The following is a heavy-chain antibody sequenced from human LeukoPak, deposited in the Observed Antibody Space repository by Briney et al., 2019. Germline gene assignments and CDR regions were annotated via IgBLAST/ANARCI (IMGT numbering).Heavy chain of an antibody. CDR2: IYYSGST. CDR3: ARNQQLVGAFDI. CDR1: GGSISSYY. J-gene: IGHJ3*02. Sequence: PSETLSLTCTVSGGSISSYYWSWIRQPPGKGLEWIGYIYYSGSTNYNPSLKSRVTISVDTSKNQFSLKLSSVTAADTAVYYCARNQQLVGAFDIWGQGTMVTVSS. D-gene: IGHD6-6*01. V-gene: IGHV4-59*12.